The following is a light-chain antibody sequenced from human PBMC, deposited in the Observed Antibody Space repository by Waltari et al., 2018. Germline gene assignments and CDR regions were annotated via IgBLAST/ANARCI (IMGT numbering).Light chain of an antibody. J-gene: IGLJ3*02. Sequence: QLVLTQSPSASASLGASVKLTCPLSSGHSGNIIAWLPKQPEKGPRYLMKVNRDGSHTKGDEIPDRFSGSSSGAERYLTISSLQSEDEADYYCQTGGHGTWVFGGGTKLTVL. CDR2: VNRDGSH. CDR3: QTGGHGTWV. V-gene: IGLV4-69*01. CDR1: SGHSGNI.